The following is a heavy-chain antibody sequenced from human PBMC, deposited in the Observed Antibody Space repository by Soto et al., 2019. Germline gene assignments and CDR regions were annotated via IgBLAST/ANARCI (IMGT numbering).Heavy chain of an antibody. V-gene: IGHV4-59*01. Sequence: SETLXLTCTVSGGSISSYYWSWIRQPPGKGLEWIGYIYYSGSTNYNPSLRSRVTISVDTSKNQFSLKLSSVTAADTAVYYCARHSFKGAGQIDYWGQGTLVTVSS. CDR2: IYYSGST. J-gene: IGHJ4*02. D-gene: IGHD6-19*01. CDR3: ARHSFKGAGQIDY. CDR1: GGSISSYY.